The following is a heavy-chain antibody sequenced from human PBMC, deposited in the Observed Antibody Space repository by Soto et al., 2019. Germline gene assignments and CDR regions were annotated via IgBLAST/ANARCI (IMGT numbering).Heavy chain of an antibody. CDR1: GGSISSYF. CDR3: ARDLAAVPRAFDY. CDR2: VYYTGTT. V-gene: IGHV4-59*01. Sequence: SSETLSLTCTVSGGSISSYFYIWVRQPPGKGLEWIGSVYYTGTTDYNPSLKSRVTISVDTSKTQFSLNLRSVTAAATAVYYCARDLAAVPRAFDYWGRGTLVTVS. J-gene: IGHJ4*02. D-gene: IGHD6-13*01.